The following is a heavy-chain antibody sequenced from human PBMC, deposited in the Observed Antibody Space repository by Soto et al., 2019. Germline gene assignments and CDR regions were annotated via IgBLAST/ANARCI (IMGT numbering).Heavy chain of an antibody. Sequence: WGSRRLSCAASGFTFSDHYMSWIRQAPGKGLEWVSYISSSGSSTNYADSVKGRFTISRDNAKNSLHLQMNSLRVEDTAVYYCATVVRGNWGQGTMVSVSA. CDR3: ATVVRGN. CDR1: GFTFSDHY. D-gene: IGHD3-10*01. J-gene: IGHJ4*02. V-gene: IGHV3-11*06. CDR2: ISSSGSST.